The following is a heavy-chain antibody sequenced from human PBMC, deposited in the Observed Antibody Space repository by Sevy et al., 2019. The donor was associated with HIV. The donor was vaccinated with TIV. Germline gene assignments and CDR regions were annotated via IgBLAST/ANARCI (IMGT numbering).Heavy chain of an antibody. J-gene: IGHJ4*02. CDR2: ITASGGST. D-gene: IGHD6-19*01. V-gene: IGHV3-23*01. CDR3: AKERPVAVAGY. Sequence: GGSLRLSCAASGFTFSSYAMSWVRQAPGKGLEWVSAITASGGSTYYADSVKGRFTISRDNSRNTLYLQMNSLRAEDSAVYYCAKERPVAVAGYWGQGTLVNVSS. CDR1: GFTFSSYA.